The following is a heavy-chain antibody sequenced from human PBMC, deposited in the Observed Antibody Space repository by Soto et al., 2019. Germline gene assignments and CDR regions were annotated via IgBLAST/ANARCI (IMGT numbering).Heavy chain of an antibody. V-gene: IGHV4-39*01. D-gene: IGHD3-16*01. CDR1: GYSVSSSDYY. CDR2: MLYSGLT. J-gene: IGHJ6*02. CDR3: APLTVSLSCPYGIHG. Sequence: SETLSLTCSVSGYSVSSSDYYWAWIRQPPGKGLEWIGSMLYSGLTYYNPSLKSRVTLSVHTSKNQFSVRLNSVTASDTAVYYCAPLTVSLSCPYGIHGCGQGTTVTVSS.